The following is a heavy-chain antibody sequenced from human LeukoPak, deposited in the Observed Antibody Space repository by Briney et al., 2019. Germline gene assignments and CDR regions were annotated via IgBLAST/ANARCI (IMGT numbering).Heavy chain of an antibody. CDR1: GFIFSNYS. CDR3: ARFPPKDVVGATLGDY. V-gene: IGHV3-21*01. D-gene: IGHD1-26*01. CDR2: ISSSSIYI. Sequence: PGGSLRLSCAASGFIFSNYSMNWVRQAPGKGLEWISSISSSSIYIYYADSVKGRFTISRDNAKNSLYLQMNSLRAEDTAVYYCARFPPKDVVGATLGDYWGQGTLVTVSS. J-gene: IGHJ4*02.